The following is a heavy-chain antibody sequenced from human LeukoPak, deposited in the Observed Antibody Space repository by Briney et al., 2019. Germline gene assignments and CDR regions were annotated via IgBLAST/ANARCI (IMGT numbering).Heavy chain of an antibody. CDR1: GYSFTSYW. J-gene: IGHJ6*02. CDR3: ARLHNDILTGYVYYYYGMDV. V-gene: IGHV5-51*01. CDR2: IYPGDSDT. Sequence: GESLKISCKGSGYSFTSYWIGWVRQMPGKGLEWMGIIYPGDSDTRYSPSFQGQVTISADKSISTAYLQWSSLKASDTAMYYCARLHNDILTGYVYYYYGMDVWGQGTTVTVSS. D-gene: IGHD3-9*01.